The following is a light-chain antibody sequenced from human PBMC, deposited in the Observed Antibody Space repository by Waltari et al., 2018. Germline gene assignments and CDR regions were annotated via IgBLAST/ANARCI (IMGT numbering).Light chain of an antibody. CDR2: NNF. CDR1: NSNIGRNT. J-gene: IGLJ2*01. CDR3: ATWDDSLNGPV. Sequence: QSVLTQPPSTSGTPRQRVTISCSGNNSNIGRNTVNWYLQFPGAAPTLLVYNNFQRPSGVPDRFSGSKSGTSASLAILGVRPEDEADYYCATWDDSLNGPVFGGGTKLTVL. V-gene: IGLV1-44*01.